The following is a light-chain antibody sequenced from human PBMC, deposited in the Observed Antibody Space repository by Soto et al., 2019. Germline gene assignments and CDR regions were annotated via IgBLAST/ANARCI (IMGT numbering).Light chain of an antibody. CDR2: QVS. Sequence: VLTQSPLSSPVTLGQPGSISCRSSQSLVYSDGNTYLSWIQQRPGQPPRLLIYQVSNRFSGVPDRFSGSGAGTHFTLKISRVEAEDVRVYSCVQFSHFPRTFGQGTTVEIK. CDR1: QSLVYSDGNTY. CDR3: VQFSHFPRT. J-gene: IGKJ1*01. V-gene: IGKV2-24*01.